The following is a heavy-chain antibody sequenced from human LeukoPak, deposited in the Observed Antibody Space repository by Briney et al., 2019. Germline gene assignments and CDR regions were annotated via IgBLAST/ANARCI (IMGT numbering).Heavy chain of an antibody. Sequence: GASVKVSCKASGYTFTGYYMHWVRQAPGQGLEWMGWINPNSGGTNYAQKFQGRVTMTRDTSISTAYMELSRLRSDDTAVYYCARDRGWDYKNWFDPWGQGTLVTVSS. J-gene: IGHJ5*02. V-gene: IGHV1-2*02. D-gene: IGHD4-11*01. CDR1: GYTFTGYY. CDR3: ARDRGWDYKNWFDP. CDR2: INPNSGGT.